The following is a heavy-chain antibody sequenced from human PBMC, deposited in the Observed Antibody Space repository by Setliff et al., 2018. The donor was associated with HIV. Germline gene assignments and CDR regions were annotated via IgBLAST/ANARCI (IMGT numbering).Heavy chain of an antibody. CDR2: IVGSGTA. J-gene: IGHJ6*02. Sequence: SETLSLTCVLYGGSLTNYYWTWIRQSPGKGLEWIGEIVGSGTATYNHSLKSRVTISLDTSKNQFSLKLRSVTAADTGVYYCARVPSCANSWCYIYYYYYYGMDVWGQGTKVTVSS. D-gene: IGHD2-8*01. CDR1: GGSLTNYY. V-gene: IGHV4-34*12. CDR3: ARVPSCANSWCYIYYYYYYGMDV.